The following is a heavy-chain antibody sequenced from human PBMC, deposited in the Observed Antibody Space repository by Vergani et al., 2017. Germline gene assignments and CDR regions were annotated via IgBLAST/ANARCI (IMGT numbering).Heavy chain of an antibody. J-gene: IGHJ4*02. CDR2: IKEDGTEK. D-gene: IGHD2-2*01. Sequence: EVQLVESGGDFVQPGGSLTLSCAASGFNVGHYWMSWVRQAPGKGLEWVANIKEDGTEKYYLDSVKGRFTISRDIAENSIYLEMNSLRVEDTAVYYCASQVGYCSSTSCTGPYYWGQGTLVTVSS. V-gene: IGHV3-7*01. CDR3: ASQVGYCSSTSCTGPYY. CDR1: GFNVGHYW.